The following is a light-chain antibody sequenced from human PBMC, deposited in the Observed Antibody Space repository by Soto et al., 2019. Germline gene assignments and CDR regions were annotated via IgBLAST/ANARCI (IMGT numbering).Light chain of an antibody. CDR3: QQYGTFRT. V-gene: IGKV3-20*01. J-gene: IGKJ1*01. Sequence: EIVLTQSPGTLSLSPGERATLSCRASQSVSNYLAWYQQKPGQAPRLFIYGASSRATGIPDRFSGSGSGTDFTLTISRLEPEDFAVYYCQQYGTFRTFGQGTKVEI. CDR2: GAS. CDR1: QSVSNY.